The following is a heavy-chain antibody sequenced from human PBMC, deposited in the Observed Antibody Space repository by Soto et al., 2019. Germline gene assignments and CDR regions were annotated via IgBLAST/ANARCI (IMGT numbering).Heavy chain of an antibody. CDR2: IKYSGHT. V-gene: IGHV4-39*01. CDR1: GGSISSISYY. J-gene: IGHJ4*02. D-gene: IGHD2-2*01. Sequence: QLQLQESGPGLVKSSETLSLTCTVSGGSISSISYYWGWIRQPPGKGLEWIGSIKYSGHTYYNPSLKSRVTISVDTSKNQFSLRLSSVTAAETAVYYCARVDIAVVPSTIFASWGQGALVTVSS. CDR3: ARVDIAVVPSTIFAS.